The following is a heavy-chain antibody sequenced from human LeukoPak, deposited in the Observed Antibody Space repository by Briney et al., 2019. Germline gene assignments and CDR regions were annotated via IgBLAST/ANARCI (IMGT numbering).Heavy chain of an antibody. Sequence: GGSLRLSCAASGFTFSSYAMSWVRQAPGKGLEWVSAISGSGGSTYYADSVKGRFTISRDNAKNSLYLQMNSLRAEDTALYYCARARGSSDNYYYYYMDVWGKGTTVTVSS. CDR1: GFTFSSYA. V-gene: IGHV3-23*01. CDR2: ISGSGGST. CDR3: ARARGSSDNYYYYYMDV. D-gene: IGHD6-6*01. J-gene: IGHJ6*03.